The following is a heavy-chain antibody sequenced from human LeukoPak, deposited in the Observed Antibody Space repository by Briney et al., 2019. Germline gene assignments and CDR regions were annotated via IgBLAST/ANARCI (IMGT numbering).Heavy chain of an antibody. CDR3: AKDTVGAFDI. CDR1: GFTFSSYG. Sequence: GGSLRLSCAASGFTFSSYGMHWVRQAPGKGLEWVAVISYDGSNKYYADSVKGRFTISRDNSKNTLYLQMNSLRAEDTAVYYSAKDTVGAFDIWGQGTMVTVSS. V-gene: IGHV3-30*18. CDR2: ISYDGSNK. J-gene: IGHJ3*02. D-gene: IGHD4-23*01.